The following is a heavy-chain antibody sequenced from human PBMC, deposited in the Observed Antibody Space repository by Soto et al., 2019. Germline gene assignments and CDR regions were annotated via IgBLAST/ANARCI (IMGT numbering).Heavy chain of an antibody. V-gene: IGHV3-23*01. D-gene: IGHD6-19*01. J-gene: IGHJ3*02. Sequence: EVQVSESGGGLVRPGGSLRLSCAASGFIFTNYAMNWVRQAPGKGLEWVSVIGGRGNSAYYADSVQGRFTISRDNSKNSLYLQMNSLRAEDTAVYYCARDMGYSSGWYRAFDIWGQGTMVTVSS. CDR3: ARDMGYSSGWYRAFDI. CDR2: IGGRGNSA. CDR1: GFIFTNYA.